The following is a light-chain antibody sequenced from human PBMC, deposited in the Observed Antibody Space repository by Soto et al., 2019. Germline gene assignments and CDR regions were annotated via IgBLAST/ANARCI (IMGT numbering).Light chain of an antibody. V-gene: IGKV2-30*01. Sequence: DVVMTQSPLSLPVTLGQPAPISSRSSQSLVYRDGYTYLNWFKQGPGRSPRRLIYQVSNRGSGVPDRFSGSGSGTDFTLKISRVEAEDVAVYYCMQGTHWPLTFGQGTRLEIK. CDR1: QSLVYRDGYTY. CDR3: MQGTHWPLT. J-gene: IGKJ5*01. CDR2: QVS.